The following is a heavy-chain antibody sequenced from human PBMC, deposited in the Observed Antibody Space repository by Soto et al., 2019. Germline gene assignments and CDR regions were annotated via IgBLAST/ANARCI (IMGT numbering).Heavy chain of an antibody. J-gene: IGHJ4*02. CDR2: ISWDGSNR. Sequence: PGGSLGLSCAASGFTFDEYAMHWVRQPPGKGLEWVSLISWDGSNRYYADSVQGRFTISRDNSKYSLYLEMNSLRPEDTALYYCAKDISRGPTKNYDFWSGPDYWGQGTLVTVSS. CDR3: AKDISRGPTKNYDFWSGPDY. D-gene: IGHD3-3*01. V-gene: IGHV3-43D*04. CDR1: GFTFDEYA.